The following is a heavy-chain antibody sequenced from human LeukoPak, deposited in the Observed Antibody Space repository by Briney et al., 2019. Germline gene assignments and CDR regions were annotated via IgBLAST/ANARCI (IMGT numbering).Heavy chain of an antibody. CDR1: GGSMSSYY. Sequence: PSETLSLTCTVSGGSMSSYYWSWIRQPPGKGLEWIGYIYTSGSINYNPSLQSRVTISLDTSKNQISLKLSSVTVADTAVYYCARLGCSSTSCNRRNAFDIWGQGTMVTVSS. CDR3: ARLGCSSTSCNRRNAFDI. D-gene: IGHD2-2*02. J-gene: IGHJ3*02. V-gene: IGHV4-4*09. CDR2: IYTSGSI.